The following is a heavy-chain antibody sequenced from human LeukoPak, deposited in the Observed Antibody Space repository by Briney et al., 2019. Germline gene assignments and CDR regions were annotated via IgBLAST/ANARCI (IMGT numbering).Heavy chain of an antibody. V-gene: IGHV3-7*03. CDR2: INSDGSEG. D-gene: IGHD6-6*01. Sequence: PGGSQRLSCAVSGFTFSGFWMSWSRQAPGKGLEWVASINSDGSEGYYADVVKGRFTISRDNAKNSLYLQINSLRAEDTAMYYCARSSYSSSSSVWGQGTMVTVSS. CDR1: GFTFSGFW. CDR3: ARSSYSSSSSV. J-gene: IGHJ3*01.